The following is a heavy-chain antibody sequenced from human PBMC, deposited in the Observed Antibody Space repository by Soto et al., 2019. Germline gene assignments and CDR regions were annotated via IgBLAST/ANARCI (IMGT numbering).Heavy chain of an antibody. CDR2: ISQSGNT. J-gene: IGHJ4*02. CDR3: ARAPKVSGSSQTRPDL. D-gene: IGHD6-6*01. Sequence: SATLSLTCTIYSGSLSGYYWSWIRQPPGKGLEWIGEISQSGNTNYSPSLKSRVSISIDTSKKQFSLNLASVSAADTAVYYCARAPKVSGSSQTRPDLWGQGNLV. V-gene: IGHV4-34*01. CDR1: SGSLSGYY.